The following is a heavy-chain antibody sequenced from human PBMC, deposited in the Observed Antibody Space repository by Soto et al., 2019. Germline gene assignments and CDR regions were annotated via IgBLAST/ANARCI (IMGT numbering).Heavy chain of an antibody. CDR1: GGTFSSYT. D-gene: IGHD3-10*01. V-gene: IGHV1-69*08. CDR3: ARDHGGNVLLWFGELLSTGYYYGMDV. J-gene: IGHJ6*02. Sequence: QVQLVQSGAEVKKPGSSVKVSCKASGGTFSSYTISWVRQAPGQGLEWMGRIIPILGIANYAQKFQGRVTSTADKSTSTAYMELSSLRSEDTAVYYCARDHGGNVLLWFGELLSTGYYYGMDVWGQGTTVTVSS. CDR2: IIPILGIA.